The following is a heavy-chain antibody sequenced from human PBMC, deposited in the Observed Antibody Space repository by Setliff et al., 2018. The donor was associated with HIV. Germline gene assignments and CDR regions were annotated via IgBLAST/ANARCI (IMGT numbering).Heavy chain of an antibody. J-gene: IGHJ3*02. CDR3: ARAYVEDCSGGSCLDGAFDI. CDR1: GFTFGSYP. D-gene: IGHD2-15*01. CDR2: ISYDGSNK. V-gene: IGHV3-30*04. Sequence: GGSLRLSCAASGFTFGSYPMHWVRQAPGKGLEWVAVISYDGSNKYYADSVKGRFTIFRDNSKKTLYLQMNSLRPEDTAVYYCARAYVEDCSGGSCLDGAFDIWGQGTMVTVSS.